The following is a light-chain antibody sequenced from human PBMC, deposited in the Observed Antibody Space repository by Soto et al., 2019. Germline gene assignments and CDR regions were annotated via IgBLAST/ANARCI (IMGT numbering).Light chain of an antibody. CDR1: QGISSY. V-gene: IGKV1-9*01. J-gene: IGKJ4*01. Sequence: IPLTQSPSSLSASVGDRVTITCRASQGISSYLAWYQQKPGKAPKLLIYAASTLQSGVPSRFSGSGSGTDFTLTIISLQPEDFATYYCQQLNSYPLFGGGTKVEIK. CDR2: AAS. CDR3: QQLNSYPL.